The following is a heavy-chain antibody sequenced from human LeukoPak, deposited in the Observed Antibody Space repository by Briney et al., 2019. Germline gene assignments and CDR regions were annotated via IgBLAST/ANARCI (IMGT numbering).Heavy chain of an antibody. Sequence: GGSLRHSCAASGFSFSTYWMTWVRQAPGKGLEWVANIKADGRETYYVDSVKGRFTISRDNAQNSLYLQLNSLRVEDTAVYYCAKGGHVDYCGQGSLVTVSS. CDR2: IKADGRET. V-gene: IGHV3-7*01. CDR1: GFSFSTYW. CDR3: AKGGHVDY. J-gene: IGHJ4*02.